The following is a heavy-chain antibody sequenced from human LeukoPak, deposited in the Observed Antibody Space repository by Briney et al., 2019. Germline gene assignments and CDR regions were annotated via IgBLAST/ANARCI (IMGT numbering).Heavy chain of an antibody. Sequence: GGSLRLSCAASGFIFSSYGIHWVRQAPGKGLEWVXXISYDGSNKFYLDSVKGRFTTSRDNSKNTVYLQMNSLRAEDTAVYYCARVIGYSGYDAFDYWGQGTLVTVSS. J-gene: IGHJ4*02. CDR2: ISYDGSNK. V-gene: IGHV3-30*03. D-gene: IGHD5-12*01. CDR3: ARVIGYSGYDAFDY. CDR1: GFIFSSYG.